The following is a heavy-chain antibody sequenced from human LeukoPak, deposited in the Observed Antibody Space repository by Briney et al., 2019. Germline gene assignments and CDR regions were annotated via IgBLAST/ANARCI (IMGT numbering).Heavy chain of an antibody. CDR1: GGPISSYY. Sequence: SETLSLTCTVSGGPISSYYWSWIRQPPGKGLEWIGYIYYSGSTNYNPSLKSRVTISVDTSKNQFSLKLSSVTAADTAVYYCARERVGVENWFDPWGQGTLVTVSS. CDR3: ARERVGVENWFDP. V-gene: IGHV4-59*01. D-gene: IGHD3-3*01. J-gene: IGHJ5*02. CDR2: IYYSGST.